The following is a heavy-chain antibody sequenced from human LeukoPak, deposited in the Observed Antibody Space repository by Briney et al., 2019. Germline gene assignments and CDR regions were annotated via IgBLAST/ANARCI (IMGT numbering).Heavy chain of an antibody. V-gene: IGHV3-23*01. CDR2: ISGSGSAT. CDR1: GFTFSTYS. CDR3: AKDQYGEAFDI. Sequence: GGSLRLSCAASGFTFSTYSMNWVRQAPGKGLEWVSAISGSGSATYYADSVKGRFTISRDNSKSTLYLQMNSLRAEDTAVYYCAKDQYGEAFDIWGPGTMVTVSS. D-gene: IGHD4-17*01. J-gene: IGHJ3*02.